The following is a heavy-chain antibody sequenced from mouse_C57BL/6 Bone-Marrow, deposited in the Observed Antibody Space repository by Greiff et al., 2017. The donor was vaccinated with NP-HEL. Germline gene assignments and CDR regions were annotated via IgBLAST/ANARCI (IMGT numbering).Heavy chain of an antibody. CDR1: GYAFTNYL. CDR3: ARRGYGSPYWYFDV. D-gene: IGHD1-1*01. Sequence: VKLQESGAELVRPGTSVKVSCKASGYAFTNYLIEWVKQRPGQGLEWIGVINPGSGGTNYNEKFKGKATLTADKSSSTAYMQLSSLTSEDSAVYFCARRGYGSPYWYFDVWGTGTTVTVSS. V-gene: IGHV1-54*01. CDR2: INPGSGGT. J-gene: IGHJ1*03.